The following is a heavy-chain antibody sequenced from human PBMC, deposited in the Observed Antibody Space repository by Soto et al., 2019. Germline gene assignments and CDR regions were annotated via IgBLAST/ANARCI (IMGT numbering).Heavy chain of an antibody. V-gene: IGHV3-21*01. D-gene: IGHD5-12*01. CDR1: GFTFSSYS. CDR3: AKRVVSYDLYYMDV. J-gene: IGHJ6*03. CDR2: ISSSSSYI. Sequence: GGSLRLSCAASGFTFSSYSMNWVRQAPGKGLEWVSSISSSSSYIYYADSVKGRFTISRDNAKNSLYLQMNSLRAEDTAVYYCAKRVVSYDLYYMDVWGKGTTVTVSS.